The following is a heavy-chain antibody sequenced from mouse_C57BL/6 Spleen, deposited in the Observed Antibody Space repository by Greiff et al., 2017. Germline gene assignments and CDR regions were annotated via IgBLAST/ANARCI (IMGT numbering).Heavy chain of an antibody. D-gene: IGHD3-1*01. CDR2: INPYNGDT. CDR3: ARAGGGLEKPWFAY. CDR1: GYAFSTYW. V-gene: IGHV1-20*01. J-gene: IGHJ3*01. Sequence: VHVKQSGAELVKPGASVKISCKASGYAFSTYWMNWVMQSHGKSLEWIGRINPYNGDTFYNQKFKGKATLTVDKSSSTAYMELRRLTSEDSAVDDCARAGGGLEKPWFAYWGQGTLVTVSA.